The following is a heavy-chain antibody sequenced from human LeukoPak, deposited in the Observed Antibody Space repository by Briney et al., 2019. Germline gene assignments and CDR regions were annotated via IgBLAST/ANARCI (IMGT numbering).Heavy chain of an antibody. V-gene: IGHV4-59*01. Sequence: PSETLSLTCSVSGGSISRYYWGWIRQPPGKGLEWIGYIYYSGTTNYNPSLKSRVTISVDTSKNQFSLNLSSVTAADTAVYYCARGFVAAAGTGWYFDLWGRGTLVTVSS. CDR3: ARGFVAAAGTGWYFDL. CDR2: IYYSGTT. CDR1: GGSISRYY. D-gene: IGHD6-13*01. J-gene: IGHJ2*01.